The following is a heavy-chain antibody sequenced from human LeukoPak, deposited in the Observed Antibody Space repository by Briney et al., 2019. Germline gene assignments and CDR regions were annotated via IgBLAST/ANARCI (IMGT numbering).Heavy chain of an antibody. V-gene: IGHV3-74*01. Sequence: GGSLRLSCAASGFTFSSYWMHWVRQAPGKGLVWVSRINSDGSSTSYADSVKGRFTISRDNAKNTLYLQMNSLRAEDTAVYYCAKGSYYDSSGSFYFDYWGQGTLVTVSS. CDR1: GFTFSSYW. CDR3: AKGSYYDSSGSFYFDY. D-gene: IGHD3-22*01. J-gene: IGHJ4*02. CDR2: INSDGSST.